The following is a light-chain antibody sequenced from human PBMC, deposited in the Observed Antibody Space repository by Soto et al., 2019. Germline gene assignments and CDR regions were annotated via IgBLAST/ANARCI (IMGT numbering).Light chain of an antibody. Sequence: IQLTQSPSFLSASVGDRVTITCWASQGISSRVAWYQQKPGKAPKLLIYGASTVQSGVSPRFSGSASGTELTLTINSLQPEDFATYYCQQLNTYPLTFGGGTKVEIE. CDR3: QQLNTYPLT. CDR2: GAS. V-gene: IGKV1-9*01. CDR1: QGISSR. J-gene: IGKJ4*01.